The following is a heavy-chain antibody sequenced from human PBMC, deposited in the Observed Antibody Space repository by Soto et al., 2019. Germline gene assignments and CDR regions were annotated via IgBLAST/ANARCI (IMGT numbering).Heavy chain of an antibody. CDR3: ARDSPRGHYGDANWFDP. J-gene: IGHJ5*02. D-gene: IGHD4-17*01. CDR2: IYYSGST. Sequence: LSLTCTVSGGSISSGGYYWSWIRQHPGKGLEWIGYIYYSGSTYYNPSLKSRVTISVDTSKNQFSLKLSSVTAADTAVYYCARDSPRGHYGDANWFDPWGQGTLVTVSS. CDR1: GGSISSGGYY. V-gene: IGHV4-31*03.